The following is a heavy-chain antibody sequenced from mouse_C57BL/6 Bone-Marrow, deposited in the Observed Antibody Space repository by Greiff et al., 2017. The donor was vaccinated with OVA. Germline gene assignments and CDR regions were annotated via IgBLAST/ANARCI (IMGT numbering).Heavy chain of an antibody. CDR1: GFNIKDDY. Sequence: SGAELVRPGASVKLSCTAPGFNIKDDYMHWVKQRPEQGLEWIGWIDPENGDTEYASKFQGKATITADTSSNTAYLQLSSLTSEDTAVYYCTKRGNYFDHWGQGTTLTVSS. CDR3: TKRGNYFDH. CDR2: IDPENGDT. J-gene: IGHJ2*01. V-gene: IGHV14-4*01.